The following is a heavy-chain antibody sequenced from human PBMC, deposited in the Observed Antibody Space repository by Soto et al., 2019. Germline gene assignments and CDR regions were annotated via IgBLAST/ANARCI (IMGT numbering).Heavy chain of an antibody. D-gene: IGHD2-21*02. V-gene: IGHV2-70*01. CDR3: ALASSGDCKDVLDL. CDR2: NDWDNDK. CDR1: GFSLSTRGMC. J-gene: IGHJ6*02. Sequence: ESGPTPVNPTQTLRMTCPFSGFSLSTRGMCVSWIRQPPGKALEWLALNDWDNDKYYSTSLRTRLTISKDTSKNQVVLTMTNVGPVDTATYHGALASSGDCKDVLDLWGQGTSVTGS.